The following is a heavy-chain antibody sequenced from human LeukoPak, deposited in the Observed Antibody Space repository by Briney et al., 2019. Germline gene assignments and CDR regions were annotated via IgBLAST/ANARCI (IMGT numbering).Heavy chain of an antibody. CDR2: IIPSFRTT. D-gene: IGHD1-26*01. V-gene: IGHV1-69*05. CDR3: ARSGSKSWGYFES. CDR1: GGTFSSYV. Sequence: ASVKVSCKASGGTFSSYVISWVRQAPGQGLEWMGRIIPSFRTTVFAQRFQGRVTMTTDESTRAAYLDLSSLTFDDTAVYYCARSGSKSWGYFESWGQGTLVTVSS. J-gene: IGHJ4*02.